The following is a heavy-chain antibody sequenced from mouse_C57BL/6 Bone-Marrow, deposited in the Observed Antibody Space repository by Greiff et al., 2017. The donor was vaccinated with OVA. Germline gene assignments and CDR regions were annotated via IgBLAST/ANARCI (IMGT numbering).Heavy chain of an antibody. CDR2: ISNGGGST. V-gene: IGHV5-12*01. J-gene: IGHJ4*01. Sequence: EVQLVESGGGLVQPGGSLKLSCAASGFTFSDYYMYWVRQTPEKRLEWVAYISNGGGSTYYPDTVKGRFTISRDNAKKTLYLQMSRLKSEDTAMYYCATRFFTTVVAPYAMDYWGQGTSVTVSS. CDR3: ATRFFTTVVAPYAMDY. D-gene: IGHD1-1*01. CDR1: GFTFSDYY.